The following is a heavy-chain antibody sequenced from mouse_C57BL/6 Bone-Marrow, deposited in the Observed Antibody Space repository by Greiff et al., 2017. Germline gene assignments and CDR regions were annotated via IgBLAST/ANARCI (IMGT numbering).Heavy chain of an antibody. V-gene: IGHV1-69*01. CDR2: LDPSDSYH. J-gene: IGHJ1*03. CDR3: ARLGLDGTTLHCPYWYFDV. CDR1: GYTFTSYW. D-gene: IGHD5-5*01. Sequence: QVQLQQPGAELVMPGASVKLSCKASGYTFTSYWMHWVKQRPGQGLEWIGELDPSDSYHNYNQKFKGKSTLTVDKSSSTAYMQLSSLTSEDSAVYYFARLGLDGTTLHCPYWYFDVWGTGTTVTVSS.